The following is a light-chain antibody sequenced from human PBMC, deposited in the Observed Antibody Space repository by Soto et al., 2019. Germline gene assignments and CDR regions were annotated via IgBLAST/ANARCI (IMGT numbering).Light chain of an antibody. Sequence: DTQLTQSPSFLSASVGDRVTLTCRASQDIRSYLAWYQQKPGKAPKLLIYGASTLQTGVPPRFSGSGSGTEFTLTISSLQPEDFATYYCQQLNSYPQTFGQGTKVEI. J-gene: IGKJ1*01. CDR1: QDIRSY. CDR3: QQLNSYPQT. V-gene: IGKV1-9*01. CDR2: GAS.